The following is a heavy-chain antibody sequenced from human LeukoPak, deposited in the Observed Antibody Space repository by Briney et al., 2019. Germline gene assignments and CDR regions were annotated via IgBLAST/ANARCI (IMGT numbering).Heavy chain of an antibody. CDR1: GGSISSNDYY. CDR3: ARQRTSTGAFYLSAFDL. J-gene: IGHJ3*01. V-gene: IGHV4-39*01. Sequence: SETLSLTCVVSGGSISSNDYYWGWVRQPPGKSLESIGSIFYVGSTFYNPSLKSRVTISVDTSTNQSSLKVNSVTAADTALYFCARQRTSTGAFYLSAFDLWGQGKFVSVSS. D-gene: IGHD1-14*01. CDR2: IFYVGST.